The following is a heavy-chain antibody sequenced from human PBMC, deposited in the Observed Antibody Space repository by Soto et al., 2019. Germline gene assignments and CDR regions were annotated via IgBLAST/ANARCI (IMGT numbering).Heavy chain of an antibody. Sequence: EVQLVESGGGLVQPGGSLKLSCAASGFTFSGSAMHWVRQASGKGLEWVGRIRSKANSYATAYAASVKGRFTISRDDSKNTAYLQMNSLKTEDTAVYYCTTLNLSPGMAAAWGQGTLVTVSS. D-gene: IGHD6-13*01. CDR2: IRSKANSYAT. J-gene: IGHJ4*02. V-gene: IGHV3-73*02. CDR3: TTLNLSPGMAAA. CDR1: GFTFSGSA.